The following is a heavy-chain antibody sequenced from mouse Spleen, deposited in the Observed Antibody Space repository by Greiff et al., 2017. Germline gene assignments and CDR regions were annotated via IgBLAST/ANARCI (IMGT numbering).Heavy chain of an antibody. J-gene: IGHJ2*01. CDR3: ARYYDYELYFDY. D-gene: IGHD2-4*01. CDR1: GDSITSGY. CDR2: ISYSGST. V-gene: IGHV3-8*02. Sequence: EVKLMESGPSLVKPSQTLSLTCSVTGDSITSGYWNWIRKFPGNKLEYMGYISYSGSTYYNPSLKSRISITRDTSKNQYYLQLNSVTTEDTATYYCARYYDYELYFDYWGQGTTLTVSS.